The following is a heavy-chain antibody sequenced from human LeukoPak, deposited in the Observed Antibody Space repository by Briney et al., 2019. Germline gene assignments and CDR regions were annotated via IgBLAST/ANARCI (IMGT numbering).Heavy chain of an antibody. D-gene: IGHD2-2*01. CDR2: INPNSGGT. Sequence: ASVKVSCKASGYTFTGYYMHWVRQAPGQGLEWMGWINPNSGGTNYAQKFQGRVTMTRDTSISTAYMELSRLRSDDTAVCYCARARDLVVVLLFDYWGQGTLVTVSS. CDR3: ARARDLVVVLLFDY. J-gene: IGHJ4*02. CDR1: GYTFTGYY. V-gene: IGHV1-2*02.